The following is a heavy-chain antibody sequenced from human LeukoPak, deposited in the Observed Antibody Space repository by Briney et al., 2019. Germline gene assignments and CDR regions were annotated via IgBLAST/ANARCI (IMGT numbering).Heavy chain of an antibody. Sequence: EASVKVSCKASGYTFTGYYMHWVRQAPGQGLEWMGWINPNTGGTKYAQKFQGRVTVTADTSISTTYLELRSLSSDDTAVYYCARDPKNFYDSKFDYFHMDVWGKGATVTISS. CDR3: ARDPKNFYDSKFDYFHMDV. CDR2: INPNTGGT. J-gene: IGHJ6*03. CDR1: GYTFTGYY. D-gene: IGHD3-22*01. V-gene: IGHV1-2*02.